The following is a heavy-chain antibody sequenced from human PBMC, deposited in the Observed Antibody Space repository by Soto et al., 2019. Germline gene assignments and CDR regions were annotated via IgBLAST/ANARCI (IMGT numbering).Heavy chain of an antibody. V-gene: IGHV4-4*02. Sequence: SETLSLTCAVSGGSICSRNWWNWVRQPPGKGLEWMGKIYHSGSTNYNPSLKGRVTICVGKSKSRFALKLDSVTAADTVVYYWASQFGELLDDAFEIWGEGTMVT. CDR1: GGSICSRNW. CDR2: IYHSGST. CDR3: ASQFGELLDDAFEI. D-gene: IGHD3-10*01. J-gene: IGHJ3*02.